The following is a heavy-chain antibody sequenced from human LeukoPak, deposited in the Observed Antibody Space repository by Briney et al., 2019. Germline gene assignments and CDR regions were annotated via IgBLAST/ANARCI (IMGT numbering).Heavy chain of an antibody. CDR2: INPNSGGT. CDR1: GYTFTGYY. J-gene: IGHJ4*02. CDR3: ASSEDIAVAGTGFDY. Sequence: ASVKVSCKASGYTFTGYYMHWVRQAPGQGLEWMGWINPNSGGTNYAQKFQGRVTMTRDTSISTAYRELSRLRSDDTAVYYCASSEDIAVAGTGFDYWGQGTLVTVSS. V-gene: IGHV1-2*02. D-gene: IGHD6-19*01.